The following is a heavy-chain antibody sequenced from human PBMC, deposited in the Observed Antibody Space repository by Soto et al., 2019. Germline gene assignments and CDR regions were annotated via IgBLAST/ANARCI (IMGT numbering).Heavy chain of an antibody. CDR1: GFTFSSYA. D-gene: IGHD2-21*02. CDR3: ARFLLGGNSPFDP. Sequence: GGSLRLSCSASGFTFSSYAMHWVRQAPGKGLEWFSYITSGGTTIYYADSVKGRFTISRDNAKNSLYLQMNSLRVEDTAVYYCARFLLGGNSPFDPWGQGTLVTVSS. J-gene: IGHJ5*02. CDR2: ITSGGTTI. V-gene: IGHV3-48*04.